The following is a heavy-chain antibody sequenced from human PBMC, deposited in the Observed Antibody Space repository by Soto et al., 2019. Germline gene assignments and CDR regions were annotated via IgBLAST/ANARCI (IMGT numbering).Heavy chain of an antibody. V-gene: IGHV4-34*01. CDR1: GGSFSGYY. CDR2: INHSGST. CDR3: ARLDTRGYCSGGSCYPSLDY. J-gene: IGHJ4*02. D-gene: IGHD2-15*01. Sequence: SETLSLTCAVYGGSFSGYYWSWIRQPPGKGLEWIGEINHSGSTNYNPSLKSRVTISVDTSKNQFSLKLSSVTAADTAVYYCARLDTRGYCSGGSCYPSLDYWGQGTLVT.